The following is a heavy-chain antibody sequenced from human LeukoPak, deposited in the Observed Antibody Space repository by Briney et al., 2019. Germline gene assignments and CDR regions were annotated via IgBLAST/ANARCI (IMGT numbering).Heavy chain of an antibody. CDR1: GFTFSDYS. Sequence: GGSLRLSCAASGFTFSDYSMNWVRQAPGMGLEWDSSISSRRTYISYADSVKGRFTISRDNAKNSLYLEMNSLRAEDTAVYYCVRDRSGSYPYYFDFWGQGTLVTASS. V-gene: IGHV3-21*01. J-gene: IGHJ4*02. CDR3: VRDRSGSYPYYFDF. CDR2: ISSRRTYI. D-gene: IGHD1-26*01.